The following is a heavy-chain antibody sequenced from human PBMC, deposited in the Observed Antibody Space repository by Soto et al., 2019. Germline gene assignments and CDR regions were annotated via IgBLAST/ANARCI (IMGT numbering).Heavy chain of an antibody. V-gene: IGHV6-1*01. CDR1: GGSVSGPRRP. CDR3: ARTEGYFDY. J-gene: IGHJ4*02. Sequence: TRTLTGAIRGGSVSGPRRPWNWVRQSPSRGLEWLGRTYYRSRWYNDYAVSVKSRITVNPDTSKNQFSLQLKSVTPEDTAVYYCARTEGYFDYWGQGTLVTVSS. CDR2: TYYRSRWYN.